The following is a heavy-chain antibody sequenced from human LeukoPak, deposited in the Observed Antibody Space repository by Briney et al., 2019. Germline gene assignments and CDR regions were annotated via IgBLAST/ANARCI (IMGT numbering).Heavy chain of an antibody. CDR2: IASKTDGGAT. D-gene: IGHD3-10*01. J-gene: IGHJ4*02. Sequence: PGGSLRLSCAASGFTFGSYAMNWVRQAPGEGLDWVGRIASKTDGGATDYAAPVKGRFTISRDDSKNTLNLQMNSLKTEDTAVYYCTTGIRGDWGQGTLVTVSS. V-gene: IGHV3-15*04. CDR3: TTGIRGD. CDR1: GFTFGSYA.